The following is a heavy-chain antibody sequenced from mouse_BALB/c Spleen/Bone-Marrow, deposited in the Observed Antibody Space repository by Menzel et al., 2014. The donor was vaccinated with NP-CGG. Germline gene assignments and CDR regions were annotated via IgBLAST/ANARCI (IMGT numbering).Heavy chain of an antibody. CDR2: IYPGDGDT. Sequence: VKVVESGAELVWPGSSVRISCKASGYAFSVYWMNWVKQRPGQGLEWIGQIYPGDGDTNYNGKFKGRATLTADKSSNTAYMQLSSLTSEDSAVYFCARGGISVGYWGQGTTLTVSS. V-gene: IGHV1-80*01. CDR3: ARGGISVGY. J-gene: IGHJ2*01. CDR1: GYAFSVYW.